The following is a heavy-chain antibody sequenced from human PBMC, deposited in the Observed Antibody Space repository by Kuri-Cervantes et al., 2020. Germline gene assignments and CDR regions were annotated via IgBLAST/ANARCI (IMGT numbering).Heavy chain of an antibody. Sequence: LSLTCAASGFTFSSYSMNWVRPAPGKGLEWVSSISSSSSYIYSADSVKGRFTISRDNAKNSLYLQMNSLRAEDTAVYYCARLSPGDYYYGMDVWGQGTTVTVSS. CDR2: ISSSSSYI. V-gene: IGHV3-21*01. CDR3: ARLSPGDYYYGMDV. CDR1: GFTFSSYS. J-gene: IGHJ6*02.